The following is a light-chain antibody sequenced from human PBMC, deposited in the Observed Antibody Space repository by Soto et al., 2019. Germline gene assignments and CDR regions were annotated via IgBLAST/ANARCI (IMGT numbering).Light chain of an antibody. V-gene: IGKV3-20*01. J-gene: IGKJ2*01. Sequence: EIVLTQSPGTLSLSPGERATLSCRASQSVSSTYIAWYQQNPGRAPRLPIYGASSRATGIPDRFSGSGSGTDFTLTISRLEPEDFAVYFCQQYGRSPPFTFGQGTKVEIK. CDR2: GAS. CDR3: QQYGRSPPFT. CDR1: QSVSSTY.